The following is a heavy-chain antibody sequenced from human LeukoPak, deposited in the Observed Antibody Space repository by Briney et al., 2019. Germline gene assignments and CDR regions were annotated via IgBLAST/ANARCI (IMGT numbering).Heavy chain of an antibody. CDR1: GFTFSSYG. J-gene: IGHJ4*02. Sequence: GRSLRLSCAASGFTFSSYGMHWVRQAPGKGLEWVAVISYDGSNKYYADSVKGRFTISRDNSKNTLYLQMNSLRAEDTAVYYCARTMWGFDYWGQGTLVTVSS. V-gene: IGHV3-30*03. CDR2: ISYDGSNK. CDR3: ARTMWGFDY. D-gene: IGHD7-27*01.